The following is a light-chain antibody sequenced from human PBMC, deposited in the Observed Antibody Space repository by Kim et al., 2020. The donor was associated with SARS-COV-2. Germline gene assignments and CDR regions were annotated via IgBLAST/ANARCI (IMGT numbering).Light chain of an antibody. CDR3: QQFQSYPYT. CDR1: QGISSF. V-gene: IGKV1-9*01. Sequence: DIQLTQSPSVLSASLGDRVTITCRASQGISSFLAWFQQKPGKAPEHLIYAASTLQSGVPSRFSGSGSGTEYSLTITGLQPEDFATYFCQQFQSYPYTFGQGTKLEI. J-gene: IGKJ2*01. CDR2: AAS.